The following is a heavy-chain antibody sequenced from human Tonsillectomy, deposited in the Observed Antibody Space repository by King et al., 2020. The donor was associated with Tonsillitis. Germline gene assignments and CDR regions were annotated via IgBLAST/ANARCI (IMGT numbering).Heavy chain of an antibody. CDR3: ARLKTGSYYVFDF. Sequence: VTLKESGPALVKPTQTLTLTCAFSGFSLSTSGMRVSWIRQPPGKALEWLARIDWDDDKFYSTSLRTRLTISKDTSKNHVVLTMTNMDPVDTATYYCARLKTGSYYVFDFWGQGTLVTVSS. D-gene: IGHD1-26*01. CDR2: IDWDDDK. V-gene: IGHV2-70*04. CDR1: GFSLSTSGMR. J-gene: IGHJ4*02.